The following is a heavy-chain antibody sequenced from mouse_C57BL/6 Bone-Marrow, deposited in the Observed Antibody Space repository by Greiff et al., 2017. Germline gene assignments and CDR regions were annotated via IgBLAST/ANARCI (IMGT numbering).Heavy chain of an antibody. V-gene: IGHV1-64*01. D-gene: IGHD2-4*01. J-gene: IGHJ4*01. CDR1: GYTFTSYW. Sequence: QVQLQQSGAELVKPGASVKLSCKASGYTFTSYWMHWVKQRPGQGLEWIGMIHPNSGSTNYNEKFKSKATLTVDKSSSTAYMQLSSLTSEDSAVXYCARERIYYDYDDAMDYWGQGTSVTVSS. CDR2: IHPNSGST. CDR3: ARERIYYDYDDAMDY.